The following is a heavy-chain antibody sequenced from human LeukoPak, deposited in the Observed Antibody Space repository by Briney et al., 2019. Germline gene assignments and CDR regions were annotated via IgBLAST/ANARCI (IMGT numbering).Heavy chain of an antibody. D-gene: IGHD4-23*01. J-gene: IGHJ5*02. CDR1: GFTLSSYW. CDR2: IKEDGSEE. CDR3: ARDLMSAVARGWFDP. Sequence: PGGSLRLSCEASGFTLSSYWMSWVRQAPGKGLEWVANIKEDGSEEYYVDSVKGRSTISRDNAENSLYLQMNRLRAEDTAVYYCARDLMSAVARGWFDPWGQGTLVSVSS. V-gene: IGHV3-7*01.